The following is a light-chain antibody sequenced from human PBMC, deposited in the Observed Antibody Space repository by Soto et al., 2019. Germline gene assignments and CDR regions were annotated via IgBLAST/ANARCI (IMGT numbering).Light chain of an antibody. Sequence: QSALTQPASVSGSPGQSITISCTGTSSDVGGYNYVSWYQQHPGKAPKLMIYEVSNRPSGVSNRFSGSKSGNTASLTISGLQAEDEADYYCSSYAGTNHPYVFGTGTKVTVL. J-gene: IGLJ1*01. CDR3: SSYAGTNHPYV. CDR2: EVS. CDR1: SSDVGGYNY. V-gene: IGLV2-14*01.